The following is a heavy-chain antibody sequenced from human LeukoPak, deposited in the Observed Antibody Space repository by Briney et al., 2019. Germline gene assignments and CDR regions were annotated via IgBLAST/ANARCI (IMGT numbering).Heavy chain of an antibody. V-gene: IGHV3-30*02. CDR2: IPFDGSNK. CDR1: GFTFSNCG. J-gene: IGHJ4*02. Sequence: GGSLRLPCAASGFTFSNCGMHWVRQAPGKGLEWVSFIPFDGSNKYYADSVKGRFTISRDNSKNTLYLQMNSLRAEDTAVYYCAKDDFRWGQGTLVTVSS. CDR3: AKDDFR. D-gene: IGHD3/OR15-3a*01.